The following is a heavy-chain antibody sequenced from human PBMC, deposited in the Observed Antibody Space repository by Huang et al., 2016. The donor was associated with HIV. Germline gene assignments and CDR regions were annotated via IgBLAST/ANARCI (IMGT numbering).Heavy chain of an antibody. CDR2: VNQRGTV. V-gene: IGHV4-34*02. D-gene: IGHD2-21*01. CDR3: ARRWRLLQNKSWAFDI. Sequence: QVQLQQWGAGLLKPSETLSLNCAFYGGPFSGYYWTWIRQSPDKRLQWIGEVNQRGTVNYNPSLKSRVTLSTDASKSQFFLKLKSVVAADTAVYYCARRWRLLQNKSWAFDIWGQGTMVSV. CDR1: GGPFSGYY. J-gene: IGHJ3*02.